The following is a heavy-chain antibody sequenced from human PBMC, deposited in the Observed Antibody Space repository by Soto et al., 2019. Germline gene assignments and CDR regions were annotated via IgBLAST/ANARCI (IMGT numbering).Heavy chain of an antibody. D-gene: IGHD1-1*01. V-gene: IGHV3-7*01. J-gene: IGHJ1*01. Sequence: GGSLRLSCAASGFPFTVFWMSWVRQVPGKGLEWVAMINQGGTERYYVDSVKGRFTISRDNAANLVYLQMDSLRGEDTAVYYCARDGPIQQLGQSYQFWGQGTLVTVSS. CDR1: GFPFTVFW. CDR3: ARDGPIQQLGQSYQF. CDR2: INQGGTER.